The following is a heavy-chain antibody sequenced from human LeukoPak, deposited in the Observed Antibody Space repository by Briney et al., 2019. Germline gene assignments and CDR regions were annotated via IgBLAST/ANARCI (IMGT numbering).Heavy chain of an antibody. CDR3: ARDADDYVWGTITQPLYYFDY. Sequence: GGSLRLSCAASGFTFSSYAMSWVRQAPGKGLEWVSAISGSGGSTYYADSVKGRFTISRDNSKNTLYLQMNSLRAEDTAVYYCARDADDYVWGTITQPLYYFDYWGQGTLVTVSS. D-gene: IGHD3-16*01. J-gene: IGHJ4*02. V-gene: IGHV3-23*01. CDR2: ISGSGGST. CDR1: GFTFSSYA.